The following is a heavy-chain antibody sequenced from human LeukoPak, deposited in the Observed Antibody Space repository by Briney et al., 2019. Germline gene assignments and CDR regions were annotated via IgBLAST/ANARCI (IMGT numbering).Heavy chain of an antibody. D-gene: IGHD1-1*01. CDR1: GFTFSESW. V-gene: IGHV3-7*01. CDR3: ATYINWVAGDV. J-gene: IGHJ6*02. Sequence: GGSLRLSCAASGFTFSESWMTWVRQVPGQGLEWVAHINHEGGGIQYVDSVKGRFTISRDNAKGSVYLQMNSLRDEDTAIYHCATYINWVAGDVWGQGTTVIVSS. CDR2: INHEGGGI.